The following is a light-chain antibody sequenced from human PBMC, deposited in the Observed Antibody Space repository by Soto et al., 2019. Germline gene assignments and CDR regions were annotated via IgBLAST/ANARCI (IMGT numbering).Light chain of an antibody. V-gene: IGLV1-40*01. CDR1: SSNIGAGYD. Sequence: QSVLTQPPSVSGAPGQRVTISCTGSSSNIGAGYDVHWYQQLPGTAPKLLIYGNSNRPSGVRDRFSGYKSGTSASLTITGLQAEDEADYYCQSYDSSLSGVVFGGGTKLTVL. J-gene: IGLJ2*01. CDR2: GNS. CDR3: QSYDSSLSGVV.